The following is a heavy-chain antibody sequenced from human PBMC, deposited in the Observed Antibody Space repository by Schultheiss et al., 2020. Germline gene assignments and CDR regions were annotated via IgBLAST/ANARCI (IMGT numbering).Heavy chain of an antibody. CDR3: ARGTSTPYYFDY. J-gene: IGHJ4*02. D-gene: IGHD2-2*01. CDR2: IYYSGST. Sequence: SWVRQAPGKGLEWIGYIYYSGSTYYNPSLKSRVTISVDTSKNQFSLQLNSVTPEDTAVYYCARGTSTPYYFDYWGQGTLVTVAS. V-gene: IGHV4-30-4*01.